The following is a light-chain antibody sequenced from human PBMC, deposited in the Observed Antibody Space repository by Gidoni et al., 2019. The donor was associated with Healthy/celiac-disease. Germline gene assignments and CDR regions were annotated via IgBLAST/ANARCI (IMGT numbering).Light chain of an antibody. Sequence: EIVLTQSPATLTLSPGERATLSCRASPSVSSYLAWYQQKPGQAPRLLISDASNRATGIPARFSGSGSGTDFTLTISSLEPEDFAVYYCQQRSNWPLPFGGGTKVEIK. J-gene: IGKJ4*01. CDR3: QQRSNWPLP. CDR2: DAS. V-gene: IGKV3-11*01. CDR1: PSVSSY.